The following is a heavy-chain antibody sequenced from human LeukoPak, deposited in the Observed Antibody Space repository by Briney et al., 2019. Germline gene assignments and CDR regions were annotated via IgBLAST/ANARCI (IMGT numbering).Heavy chain of an antibody. J-gene: IGHJ4*02. CDR3: AKEGYDILTGYYSTYYFDY. V-gene: IGHV3-30*18. CDR1: GFTFSSYG. D-gene: IGHD3-9*01. CDR2: ISYDGSNK. Sequence: TGGSLRLSCAASGFTFSSYGMHWVRQAPGKGLEWVAVISYDGSNKYYADSVKGRFTISGDNSKNTLYLQMNSLRAEDTAVYYCAKEGYDILTGYYSTYYFDYWGQGTLVTVSS.